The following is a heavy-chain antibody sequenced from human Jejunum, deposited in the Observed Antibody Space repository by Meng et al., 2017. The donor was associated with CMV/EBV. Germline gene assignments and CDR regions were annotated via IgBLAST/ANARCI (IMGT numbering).Heavy chain of an antibody. Sequence: QLQESGPGLVEPLATLSLTCTVSDDSISSYYWSWIRQPAGKGLEWIGRIHSSGATNYNPSLKSRASMSVDMAKKQFSLNLNSVTAADTAVYYCAKEMSRTGFFDYWGQGTLVTVSS. CDR2: IHSSGAT. J-gene: IGHJ4*02. CDR3: AKEMSRTGFFDY. CDR1: DDSISSYY. V-gene: IGHV4-4*07. D-gene: IGHD5-24*01.